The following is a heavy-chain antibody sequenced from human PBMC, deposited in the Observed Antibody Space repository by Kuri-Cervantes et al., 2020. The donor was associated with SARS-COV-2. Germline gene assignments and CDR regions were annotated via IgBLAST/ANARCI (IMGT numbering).Heavy chain of an antibody. Sequence: GESLKISCAASGFTFSSYAMSWVRQAPGKGLEWVSAISGSGGSTYYADSVKGRFTISRDNSKNTLYLQMNSLRAEDTAVYYCARVSYSSGWSQIDYWGQGTLVTVSS. D-gene: IGHD6-19*01. CDR1: GFTFSSYA. CDR2: ISGSGGST. CDR3: ARVSYSSGWSQIDY. J-gene: IGHJ4*02. V-gene: IGHV3-23*01.